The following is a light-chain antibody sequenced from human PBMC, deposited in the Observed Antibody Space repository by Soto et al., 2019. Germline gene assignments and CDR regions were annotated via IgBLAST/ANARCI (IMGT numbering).Light chain of an antibody. CDR1: SSDVGGYNY. CDR2: EVS. J-gene: IGLJ3*02. CDR3: TSFTSRSTWV. V-gene: IGLV2-14*03. Sequence: QSVLTQPASVSGSPGQSITISCTGTSSDVGGYNYVSWFQQHPGKAPKLKIYEVSNRPSGVSNRFSGSKSGYTASLTISELQAEDEADYYCTSFTSRSTWVFGGGTQLTVL.